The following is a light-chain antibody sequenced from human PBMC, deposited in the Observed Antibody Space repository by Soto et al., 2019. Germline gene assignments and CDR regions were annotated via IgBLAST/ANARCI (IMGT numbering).Light chain of an antibody. J-gene: IGKJ5*01. CDR1: QSVSSNY. CDR3: QQRRNWPPGIT. CDR2: GAS. V-gene: IGKV3D-20*02. Sequence: IVLTQSPGTLSLSPGERATLSCMAGQSVSSNYLAWYQQKPGQAPRLLIYGASSRATGIPDKFSGSGSGTDFTLTISSLEPEDFAVYYCQQRRNWPPGITFGQGTRLEIK.